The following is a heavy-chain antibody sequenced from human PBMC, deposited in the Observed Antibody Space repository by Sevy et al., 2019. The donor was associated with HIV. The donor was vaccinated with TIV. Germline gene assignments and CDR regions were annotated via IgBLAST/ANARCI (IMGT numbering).Heavy chain of an antibody. CDR3: AKVDVVVPVADYGLDV. CDR1: GFTLTNEF. V-gene: IGHV3-23*01. D-gene: IGHD2-2*01. Sequence: GGSLRLSCAVSGFTLTNEFFSWVRQAPGKGLEWVSSISRSGGSIHYADSVKGRFTISRDNSKNTLYLQMNSLRAEETAVYYCAKVDVVVPVADYGLDVWGQGTTVTVSS. CDR2: ISRSGGSI. J-gene: IGHJ6*02.